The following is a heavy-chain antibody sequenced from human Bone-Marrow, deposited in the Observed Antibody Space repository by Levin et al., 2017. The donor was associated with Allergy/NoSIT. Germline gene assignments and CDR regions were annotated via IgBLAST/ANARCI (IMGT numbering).Heavy chain of an antibody. CDR3: AKAAGAAGRGGMDV. CDR1: GFPFSTYG. CDR2: ISTRSTYI. Sequence: SCATSGFPFSTYGMTWVRQAPGEGLEWVASISTRSTYIHYADSVKGRFTISRDNANNSLSLQMNRLRREDTAVYYCAKAAGAAGRGGMDVWGQGTAVTVSS. J-gene: IGHJ6*02. D-gene: IGHD6-13*01. V-gene: IGHV3-21*01.